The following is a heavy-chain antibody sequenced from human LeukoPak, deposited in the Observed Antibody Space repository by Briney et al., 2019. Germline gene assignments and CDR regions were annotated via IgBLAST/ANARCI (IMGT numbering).Heavy chain of an antibody. CDR1: GYTLTELS. J-gene: IGHJ4*02. CDR3: ATGRLRYFDLGY. CDR2: FDPEDGET. D-gene: IGHD3-9*01. V-gene: IGHV1-24*01. Sequence: ASVKVSCKASGYTLTELSMHWVRQAPGKGLEWMGGFDPEDGETIYAQKFQGRVTMTEDTSTDTAYMELSSLRSEDTAVYYCATGRLRYFDLGYWGQGTLVTVSS.